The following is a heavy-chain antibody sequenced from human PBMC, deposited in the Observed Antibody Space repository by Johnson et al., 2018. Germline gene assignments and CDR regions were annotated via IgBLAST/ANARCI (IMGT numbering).Heavy chain of an antibody. CDR2: IYTGGST. Sequence: VQLVESGGGLVKPGGSLGLSCEASGFTVSSNYMSWVRQAPGKGLEWVSAIYTGGSTYYADSGKGGFTISRDNSKNTLYLQINSLRAEDTAVYYWAKDILQEGTVTTFWAYGDCWGQGTQVTVSS. V-gene: IGHV3-53*01. CDR3: AKDILQEGTVTTFWAYGDC. D-gene: IGHD4-11*01. J-gene: IGHJ4*02. CDR1: GFTVSSNY.